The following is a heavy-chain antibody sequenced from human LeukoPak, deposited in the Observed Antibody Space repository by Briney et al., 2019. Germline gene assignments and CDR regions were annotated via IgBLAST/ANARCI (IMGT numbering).Heavy chain of an antibody. D-gene: IGHD6-19*01. CDR1: GYTFTGYY. CDR2: INPNSGGT. J-gene: IGHJ4*02. V-gene: IGHV1-2*04. CDR3: ARVGSSGWYYFDY. Sequence: ASVKVSCKASGYTFTGYYMHWVRQAPGQGLEWMGWINPNSGGTNYAQKFQGWVTMTRDTSISTAYMELSRLRSDDTAVYYCARVGSSGWYYFDYWGQGTLVTVSS.